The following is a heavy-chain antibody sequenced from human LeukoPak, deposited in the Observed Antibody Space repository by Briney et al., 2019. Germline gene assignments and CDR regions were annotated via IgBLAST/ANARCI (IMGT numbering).Heavy chain of an antibody. V-gene: IGHV4-34*01. CDR2: INHSGST. J-gene: IGHJ4*02. CDR1: GGSFSGYY. Sequence: SETPSLTCAVYGGSFSGYYWSWIRQPPGKGLEWIGEINHSGSTNYNPSLKSRVTISVDTSKNQFSLKLSSVTAADTAVYYCARGPTVVTPSHFDYWGQGTLVTVSS. D-gene: IGHD4-23*01. CDR3: ARGPTVVTPSHFDY.